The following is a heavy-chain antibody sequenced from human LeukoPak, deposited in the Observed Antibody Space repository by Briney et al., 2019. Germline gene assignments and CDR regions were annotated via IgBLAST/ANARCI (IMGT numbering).Heavy chain of an antibody. CDR2: IIPIFGTA. J-gene: IGHJ4*02. CDR3: ATLPGGARKAAKYYFDY. CDR1: GGTFSSYA. Sequence: SVTVSCKASGGTFSSYAISWVRQAPGQGLEWMGGIIPIFGTANYAQKFQGRVTITADESTSTAYMELSSLRSEDTAVYYCATLPGGARKAAKYYFDYWGQGTLVTVSS. V-gene: IGHV1-69*13. D-gene: IGHD6-25*01.